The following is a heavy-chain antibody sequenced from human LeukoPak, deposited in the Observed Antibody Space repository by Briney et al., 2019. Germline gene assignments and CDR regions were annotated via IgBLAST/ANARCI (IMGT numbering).Heavy chain of an antibody. CDR2: VNAAGSDT. D-gene: IGHD2-21*02. CDR1: RFTSINYW. CDR3: AREDEVTPSFDC. Sequence: GRSLRLSCAASRFTSINYWMHCVRQAPGNGLVCVSRVNAAGSDTNYADSVKGRFTISRDNAKNTLYLQMHSVRAEDTAVYYCAREDEVTPSFDCWDQGTLVTVSS. V-gene: IGHV3-74*01. J-gene: IGHJ4*02.